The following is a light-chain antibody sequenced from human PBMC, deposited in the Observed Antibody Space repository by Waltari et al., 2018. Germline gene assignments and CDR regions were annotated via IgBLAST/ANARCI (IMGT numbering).Light chain of an antibody. CDR1: QSVLCSPTNKNY. J-gene: IGKJ4*01. Sequence: DIVMTQSPDSLAVSLGERATINCTSSQSVLCSPTNKNYLAWYQQKPGQSPKLLIFWASTRQSGVPDRFSGSGSETEFTLTISSLQADDVAVYYCQQYYSTPPLTFGGGTKVEIK. CDR2: WAS. V-gene: IGKV4-1*01. CDR3: QQYYSTPPLT.